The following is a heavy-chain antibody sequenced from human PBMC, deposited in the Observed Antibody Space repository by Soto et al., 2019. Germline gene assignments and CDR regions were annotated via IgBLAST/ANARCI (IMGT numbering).Heavy chain of an antibody. J-gene: IGHJ4*02. CDR1: GYDFNSYS. CDR2: INGGIGNT. CDR3: ARSSVTIDGLDF. D-gene: IGHD4-17*01. Sequence: QVRLEQSRAEVKEPGASVKISCKASGYDFNSYSIHWLRQAPGQRPECMGRINGGIGNTKFSQKFQDRLTISRDTSASAMYMELSSLTSDDTGVYYCARSSVTIDGLDFWGQGTLVIVSS. V-gene: IGHV1-3*01.